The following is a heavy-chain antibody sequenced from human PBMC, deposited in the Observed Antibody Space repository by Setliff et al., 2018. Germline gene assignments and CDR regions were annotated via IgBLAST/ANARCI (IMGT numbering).Heavy chain of an antibody. CDR3: ARAQSWSGGPYYFDN. CDR2: LNPSSGNT. V-gene: IGHV1-8*03. CDR1: GYSFTSND. D-gene: IGHD3-3*01. Sequence: ASVKVSCKASGYSFTSNDINWVRQATGQGPEWMGWLNPSSGNTGYAPKFQGRVTITRGTSLSTAYMELSSLRSEDTAVYYCARAQSWSGGPYYFDNWGQGTLVTVSS. J-gene: IGHJ4*02.